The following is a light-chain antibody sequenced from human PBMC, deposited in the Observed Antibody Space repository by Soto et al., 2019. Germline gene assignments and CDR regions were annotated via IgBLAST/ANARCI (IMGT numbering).Light chain of an antibody. CDR2: GAS. J-gene: IGKJ1*01. Sequence: EIVLTQSPGTLSLSPGERATLSCRASQSVSSSYLAWYQQNRGQAPRLLIYGASSRAPGIPDRFSGSGSGTDFTLTISRLEPEDFAVYYCQQYGSSRWTFGQGTRWIS. V-gene: IGKV3-20*01. CDR1: QSVSSSY. CDR3: QQYGSSRWT.